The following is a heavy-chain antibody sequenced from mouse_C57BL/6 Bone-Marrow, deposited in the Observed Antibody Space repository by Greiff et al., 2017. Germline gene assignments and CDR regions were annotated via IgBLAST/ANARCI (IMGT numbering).Heavy chain of an antibody. CDR3: TMVTTEEDY. CDR2: IDPENGDT. CDR1: GFNIKDDY. V-gene: IGHV14-4*01. D-gene: IGHD2-2*01. J-gene: IGHJ2*01. Sequence: EVQLQQSGAELVRPGASVKLSCTASGFNIKDDYMHWVKQRPEQGLEWIGWIDPENGDTEYASKFQGKATITADTSSNTAYLQLSSLTSEDTAVYYCTMVTTEEDYWGQGTTLTVSS.